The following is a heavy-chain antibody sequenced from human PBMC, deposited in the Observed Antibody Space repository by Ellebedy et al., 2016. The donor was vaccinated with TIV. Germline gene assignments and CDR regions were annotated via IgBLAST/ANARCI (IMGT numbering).Heavy chain of an antibody. Sequence: GESLKISCAVSGFTFSSYWMQWVRQAPGKGLVWVSGINGDGTTTTYADSVKGRFTISRDNAKNTLYLQMNSLRVEDSAVYFCARRKREGDYDYFWFDHWGQGTQVTVSS. J-gene: IGHJ5*02. D-gene: IGHD5-12*01. V-gene: IGHV3-74*03. CDR2: INGDGTTT. CDR1: GFTFSSYW. CDR3: ARRKREGDYDYFWFDH.